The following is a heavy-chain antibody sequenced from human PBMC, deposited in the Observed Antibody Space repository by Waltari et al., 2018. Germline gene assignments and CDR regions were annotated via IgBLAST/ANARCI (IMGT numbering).Heavy chain of an antibody. D-gene: IGHD7-27*01. CDR2: IKQEGSEK. Sequence: EVQLVGSGGGLVQPGGTLRLSCAASGLTFCSYWMTWVRQAPGKGVEGVDIIKQEGSEKHYVDSVKGRFAIARDNAKNSLYLQMSSLRVEDTARYYCARGNWAPFDYWGQGTLVTVSS. CDR3: ARGNWAPFDY. V-gene: IGHV3-7*01. CDR1: GLTFCSYW. J-gene: IGHJ4*02.